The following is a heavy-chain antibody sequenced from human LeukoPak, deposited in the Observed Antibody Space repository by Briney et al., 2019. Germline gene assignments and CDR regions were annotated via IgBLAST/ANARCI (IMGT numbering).Heavy chain of an antibody. D-gene: IGHD6-19*01. CDR1: GFTFSIYG. CDR2: IRYDGSNK. Sequence: PGGSLRLSCAASGFTFSIYGMHWVRQAPGKGLGWVAFIRYDGSNKYYADSVKGRFTISRDNSKNTLYLQMNSLRAEDTAVYYCAKDHGSGWYSHFDYWGQGTMVIVSS. J-gene: IGHJ4*02. CDR3: AKDHGSGWYSHFDY. V-gene: IGHV3-30*02.